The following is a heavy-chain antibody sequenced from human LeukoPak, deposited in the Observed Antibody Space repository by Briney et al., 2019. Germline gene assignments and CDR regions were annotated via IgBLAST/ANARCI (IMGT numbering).Heavy chain of an antibody. V-gene: IGHV3-74*01. CDR2: INSDGGST. CDR1: GFTFSSYW. D-gene: IGHD1-26*01. Sequence: PGGSLRLSCAASGFTFSSYWMDWVRQAPGKGLVWVSRINSDGGSTSYADSVKGRFTISRDNAKNTLYLQMSSLRVEDTAVYYCARGSPGWFDYWGQGTLVTVSS. J-gene: IGHJ5*01. CDR3: ARGSPGWFDY.